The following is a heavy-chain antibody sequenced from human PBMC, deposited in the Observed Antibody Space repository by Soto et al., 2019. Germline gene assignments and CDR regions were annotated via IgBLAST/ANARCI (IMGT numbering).Heavy chain of an antibody. CDR2: IYYTGGS. J-gene: IGHJ6*02. CDR1: GGSISSGGYF. D-gene: IGHD2-15*01. CDR3: ARGKCSGGSCSPYYGMDG. Sequence: SETLSLTCTVSGGSISSGGYFWSWIRQHPGKGLEWIGYIYYTGGSYYNPSLKSRVTISVDTSKNQLSLKLSSVTAADTAVYYCARGKCSGGSCSPYYGMDGWGQGTTVIFSS. V-gene: IGHV4-31*03.